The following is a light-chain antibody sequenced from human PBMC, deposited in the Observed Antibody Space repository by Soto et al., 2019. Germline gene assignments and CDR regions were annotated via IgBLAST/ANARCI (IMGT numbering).Light chain of an antibody. J-gene: IGKJ1*01. CDR1: QTISSW. V-gene: IGKV1-5*03. CDR3: QQYHSYSWT. CDR2: KAS. Sequence: IEVTRAASTRSSRVWERLSRTYRASQTISSWLAWYQQKPGKAPKLLIYKASSLESGVPSRFSGSGSGTAFTLTIRSLQPDDFATYSCQQYHSYSWTFGQGTKVDIK.